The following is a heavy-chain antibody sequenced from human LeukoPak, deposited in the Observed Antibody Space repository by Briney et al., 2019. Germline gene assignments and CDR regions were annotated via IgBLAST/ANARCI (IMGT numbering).Heavy chain of an antibody. J-gene: IGHJ4*02. Sequence: GGSLRLSCAASGFTFSNHWMHWVRQARGKGLVWVSRINNDGRITNYADSVKGRFTISRDNAKNTLYLQMNSLRAEDTAVYYCASPYCGRTACYEGNYWGQGTLVTVSS. V-gene: IGHV3-74*01. CDR3: ASPYCGRTACYEGNY. CDR1: GFTFSNHW. D-gene: IGHD2-2*01. CDR2: INNDGRIT.